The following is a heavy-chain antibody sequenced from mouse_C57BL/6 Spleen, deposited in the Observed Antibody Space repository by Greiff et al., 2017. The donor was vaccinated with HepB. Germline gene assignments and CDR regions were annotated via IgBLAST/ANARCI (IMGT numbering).Heavy chain of an antibody. CDR1: GYAFSSSW. D-gene: IGHD1-1*01. CDR3: ARRDYYGGYFDY. V-gene: IGHV1-82*01. CDR2: IYPGDGDT. Sequence: QVQLQQSGPELVKPGASVKISCKASGYAFSSSWMNWVKQRPGKGLEWIGRIYPGDGDTNYNGKFKGKATLTADKSSSTAYMQLSSLTSEDSAVYFCARRDYYGGYFDYWGQGTTLTVSS. J-gene: IGHJ2*01.